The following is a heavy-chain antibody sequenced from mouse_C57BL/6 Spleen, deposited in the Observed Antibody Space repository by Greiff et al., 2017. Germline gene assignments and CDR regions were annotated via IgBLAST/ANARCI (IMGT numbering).Heavy chain of an antibody. V-gene: IGHV1-61*01. D-gene: IGHD3-2*02. CDR2: IYPSDSET. CDR3: ARSGDPHYYAMDY. CDR1: GYTFTSYW. Sequence: QVQLQQPGAELVRPGSSVKLSCKASGYTFTSYWMDWVKQRPGQGLEWIGNIYPSDSETHYNQKFKDKATLTVDKSSSTAYMQLSSLTSEDSAVYYCARSGDPHYYAMDYWGQGTSVTVSS. J-gene: IGHJ4*01.